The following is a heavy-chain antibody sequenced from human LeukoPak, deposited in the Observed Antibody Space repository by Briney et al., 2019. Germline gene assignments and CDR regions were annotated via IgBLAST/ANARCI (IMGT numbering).Heavy chain of an antibody. J-gene: IGHJ4*02. Sequence: TGGSLRLSCAASGFTFSSYWMSWVRQAPGKGLEWVANIKEDGSKTYYVASVKGRFTISRDNAKNPLYLHVDSVRAGATASYYVARVSHYSSDYWGQGTLVTVSS. V-gene: IGHV3-7*05. CDR1: GFTFSSYW. CDR3: ARVSHYSSDY. D-gene: IGHD6-6*01. CDR2: IKEDGSKT.